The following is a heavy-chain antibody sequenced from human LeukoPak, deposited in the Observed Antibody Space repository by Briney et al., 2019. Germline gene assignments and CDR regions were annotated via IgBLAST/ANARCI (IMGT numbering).Heavy chain of an antibody. J-gene: IGHJ5*01. V-gene: IGHV5-51*01. CDR2: IYPGDSDT. CDR3: ARRITIFGDGNWFDF. D-gene: IGHD3-3*01. CDR1: GYSFTHYW. Sequence: RGESLKISCKASGYSFTHYWIGWVRQMPGKGLEWMGIIYPGDSDTKYSPSFQGQVTISADKSISPAYLQWSGLKASDTAMYYCARRITIFGDGNWFDFWGQGTLVTVSS.